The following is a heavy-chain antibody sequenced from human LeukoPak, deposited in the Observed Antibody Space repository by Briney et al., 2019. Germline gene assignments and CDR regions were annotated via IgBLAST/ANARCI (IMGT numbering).Heavy chain of an antibody. CDR3: ARGGRDGYNHNPYYFDY. V-gene: IGHV4-34*01. CDR1: GGSFSGYY. CDR2: INHSGST. Sequence: SETPSLTCAVYGGSFSGYYWSWIRQPPGKGLEWIGEINHSGSTNYNPSPKSRVTISVDTSKNQFSLKLSSVTAADTAVYYCARGGRDGYNHNPYYFDYWGQGTLVTVSS. J-gene: IGHJ4*02. D-gene: IGHD5-24*01.